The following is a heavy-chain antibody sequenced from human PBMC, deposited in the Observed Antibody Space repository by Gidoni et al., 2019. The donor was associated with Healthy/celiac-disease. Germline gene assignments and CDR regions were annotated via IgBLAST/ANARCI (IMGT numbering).Heavy chain of an antibody. CDR1: GFTFRSFA. D-gene: IGHD4-17*01. V-gene: IGHV3-23*01. CDR2: LSGSGGTT. CDR3: AKGIYNRVYGDLPYFDY. Sequence: EVQLLESGGGLVPPGGSLRLSCAASGFTFRSFAMSWVRQAPGKGLEWVSSLSGSGGTTYHADSVKGRFTISRDNPKNTLYLQMNSLRAEDTAVYYCAKGIYNRVYGDLPYFDYWGQGALVTVSS. J-gene: IGHJ4*02.